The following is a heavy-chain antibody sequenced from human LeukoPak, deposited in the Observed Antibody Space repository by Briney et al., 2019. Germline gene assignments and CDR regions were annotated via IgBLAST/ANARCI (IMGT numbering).Heavy chain of an antibody. J-gene: IGHJ1*01. CDR1: GFTVSNHY. Sequence: GGSLRLSCVASGFTVSNHYLHWVRQAPGKGLEWVGLIRKKSDRYTKEYAASVKGRFTISRDDSTNSVYLQMSSLKSEDTAVYYCADIGGGGSNTRWGEGTVVTVSS. V-gene: IGHV3-72*01. D-gene: IGHD2-15*01. CDR2: IRKKSDRYTK. CDR3: ADIGGGGSNTR.